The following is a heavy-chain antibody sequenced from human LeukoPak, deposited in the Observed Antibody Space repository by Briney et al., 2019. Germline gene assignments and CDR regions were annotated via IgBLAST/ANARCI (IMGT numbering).Heavy chain of an antibody. CDR1: GFTFSTYA. D-gene: IGHD6-13*01. J-gene: IGHJ4*02. V-gene: IGHV3-64*01. CDR3: ARNIATAGHSAIDY. Sequence: PGGSLRLSCAASGFTFSTYAMTWVRQAPGKGLEYVSAISSSGGRTYYANSVKDRFTISRDISTNTLYLQMGSLRAEDTAVYYCARNIATAGHSAIDYWGQGTLVTVSS. CDR2: ISSSGGRT.